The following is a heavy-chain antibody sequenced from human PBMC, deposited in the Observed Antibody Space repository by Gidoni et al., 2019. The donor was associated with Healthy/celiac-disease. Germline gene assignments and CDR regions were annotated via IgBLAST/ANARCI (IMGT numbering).Heavy chain of an antibody. Sequence: QVTLRASGPALVKPTQPLTLPCTFSGFSLSTSGMCVSWIRQPPGKALEWLALIDWDDDKYYSTSLKTRLTISKDTAKNQVVLTRTNMDPVDTATYYCARSYRPRYYYGMDVWGQGTTVTVSS. CDR3: ARSYRPRYYYGMDV. V-gene: IGHV2-70*01. J-gene: IGHJ6*02. D-gene: IGHD5-18*01. CDR1: GFSLSTSGMC. CDR2: IDWDDDK.